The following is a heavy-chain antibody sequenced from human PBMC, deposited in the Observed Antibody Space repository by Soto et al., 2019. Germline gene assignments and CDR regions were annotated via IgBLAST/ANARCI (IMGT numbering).Heavy chain of an antibody. D-gene: IGHD3-3*01. J-gene: IGHJ4*02. CDR1: GYTFTSYG. V-gene: IGHV1-18*01. CDR3: ARDYDFWSGYYRYYFDY. Sequence: GASVKVSCKASGYTFTSYGISWVRQAPGQGLEWMGWISAYNGNTNYAQKLQGRVTMTTDTSTSTAYMELRSLRSDDTAVYYCARDYDFWSGYYRYYFDYWGQGTLVTVSS. CDR2: ISAYNGNT.